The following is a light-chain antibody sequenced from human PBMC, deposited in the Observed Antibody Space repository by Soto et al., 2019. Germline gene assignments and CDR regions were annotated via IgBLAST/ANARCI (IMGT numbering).Light chain of an antibody. CDR3: QQYNSYPS. J-gene: IGKJ4*01. Sequence: DIQMTQSPSTLSASVGDRVTITCRASQSISSWLAWYQQKPGKAPKLLIYKASSLESGDPPRFSGSGSGTEFTFTISSLQPDDFATYYCQQYNSYPSFGGGTKVEIK. V-gene: IGKV1-5*03. CDR1: QSISSW. CDR2: KAS.